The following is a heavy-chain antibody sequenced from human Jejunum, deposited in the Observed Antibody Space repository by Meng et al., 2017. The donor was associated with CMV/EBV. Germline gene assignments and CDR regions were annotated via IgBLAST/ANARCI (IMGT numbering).Heavy chain of an antibody. CDR3: AKDHCGGDCYNSGWFDP. Sequence: CSSYGMHWVRQTPGKGLEWLTVIWYDGSNTYYADSVKGRFIISRDNSRNTLYLQMNSLTVEDTAVYYCAKDHCGGDCYNSGWFDPWGQGTLVTVSS. CDR1: CSSYG. V-gene: IGHV3-33*06. CDR2: IWYDGSNT. J-gene: IGHJ5*02. D-gene: IGHD2-21*01.